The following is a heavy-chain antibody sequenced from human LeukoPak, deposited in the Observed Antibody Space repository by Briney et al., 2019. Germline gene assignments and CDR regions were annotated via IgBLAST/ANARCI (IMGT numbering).Heavy chain of an antibody. D-gene: IGHD3-22*01. CDR3: ACSYFYDTSGYSDAFDI. J-gene: IGHJ3*02. V-gene: IGHV3-48*03. CDR2: SSPSGSTI. Sequence: GGSLRLSCAASGFTFSSYEMNWVRQAPGKGLEWVSYSSPSGSTIYYPDSLKGRFTISRDNAKNSLYLQMNSLRVEDTAVYYCACSYFYDTSGYSDAFDIWGQGTMVTVSS. CDR1: GFTFSSYE.